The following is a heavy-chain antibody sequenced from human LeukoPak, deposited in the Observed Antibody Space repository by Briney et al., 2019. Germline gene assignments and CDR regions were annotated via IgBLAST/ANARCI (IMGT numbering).Heavy chain of an antibody. CDR2: IWYDGSNK. Sequence: PGRSLRLSCAASGFTFSSYGMHWVRQAPGKGLEWVAVIWYDGSNKYYADSVKGRFTISRDNSKNTLYLQMNSLSAEDTAVYYCARAATMVRGVISYDPPDYWGQGTLVTVSS. CDR1: GFTFSSYG. CDR3: ARAATMVRGVISYDPPDY. D-gene: IGHD3-10*01. J-gene: IGHJ4*02. V-gene: IGHV3-33*01.